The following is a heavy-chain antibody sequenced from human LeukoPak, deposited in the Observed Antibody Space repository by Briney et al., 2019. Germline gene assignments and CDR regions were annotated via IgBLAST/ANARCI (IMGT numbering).Heavy chain of an antibody. CDR3: ARRPYYYGSSGYYCFDY. V-gene: IGHV3-20*04. CDR1: GLTFDDYG. D-gene: IGHD3-22*01. J-gene: IGHJ4*02. CDR2: INWNGGST. Sequence: PGESLSLSCAASGLTFDDYGMSWVRQAPGKGLEWVSGINWNGGSTGYADSVKGRFTISRANAKNSLYLQMKSLRAEDTALYYCARRPYYYGSSGYYCFDYWGQGTLVTVSS.